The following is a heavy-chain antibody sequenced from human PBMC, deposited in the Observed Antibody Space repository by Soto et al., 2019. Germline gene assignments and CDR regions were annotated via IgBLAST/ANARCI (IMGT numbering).Heavy chain of an antibody. J-gene: IGHJ4*02. Sequence: EVQLLESGGGLVQPGGSLRLSCAASGFTFSSYAMSWVRQAPGKGLEWVSAISGSGGSTYYADSVKGRFNISRDNSKNALSLQMNSLRAEYTAVYYCAKDLGRGERYSSSWANCYFDYWGQGTLVTVSS. CDR2: ISGSGGST. CDR1: GFTFSSYA. D-gene: IGHD6-13*01. CDR3: AKDLGRGERYSSSWANCYFDY. V-gene: IGHV3-23*01.